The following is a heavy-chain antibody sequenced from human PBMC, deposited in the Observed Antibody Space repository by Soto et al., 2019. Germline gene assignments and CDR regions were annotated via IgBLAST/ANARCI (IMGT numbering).Heavy chain of an antibody. Sequence: GGSLRLSCAASGFTFSNYVMHWVRQAPGKGLEWVAVIWDDGNQKYYVDSVKGRFTISRDNSENTMFLQMNSLTAEDTAVYYCVRGGNSAGAFDIWGQRTMVTVSS. D-gene: IGHD3-16*01. J-gene: IGHJ3*02. CDR3: VRGGNSAGAFDI. CDR1: GFTFSNYV. V-gene: IGHV3-33*01. CDR2: IWDDGNQK.